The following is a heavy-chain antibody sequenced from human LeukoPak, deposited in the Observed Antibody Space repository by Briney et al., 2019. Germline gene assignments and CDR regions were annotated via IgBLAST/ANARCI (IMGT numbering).Heavy chain of an antibody. D-gene: IGHD6-19*01. CDR1: GFTFSSYS. V-gene: IGHV3-21*01. CDR2: ISSSSSYI. CDR3: ASSTDSRGLDY. J-gene: IGHJ4*02. Sequence: GGSLRLSCAASGFTFSSYSMNWVRQAPGKGLEWVSSISSSSSYIYYADSVKGRFTISRDNAKNSLYLQMNSLRAEDTAVYYRASSTDSRGLDYWGQGTLVTVSS.